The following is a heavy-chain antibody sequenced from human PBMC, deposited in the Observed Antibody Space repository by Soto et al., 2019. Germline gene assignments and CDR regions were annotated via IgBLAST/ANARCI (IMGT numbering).Heavy chain of an antibody. CDR2: INPSGGST. V-gene: IGHV1-46*01. J-gene: IGHJ6*02. CDR1: GYTFTSYY. Sequence: GASVKVSWKASGYTFTSYYMHWVRQAPRQGLEWMGIINPSGGSTSYAQKFQGRVTMTRDTSTSTVYMELSSLRSEDTAVYYCARSGYCSSTSCYANPYYYYGMDVWGQGTTVTVSS. D-gene: IGHD2-2*01. CDR3: ARSGYCSSTSCYANPYYYYGMDV.